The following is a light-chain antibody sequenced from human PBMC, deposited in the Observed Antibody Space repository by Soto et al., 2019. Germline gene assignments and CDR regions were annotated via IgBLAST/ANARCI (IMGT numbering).Light chain of an antibody. CDR2: GAS. Sequence: EIVMTKSPATLSVSPGERATLSCRASQSVSSNLAWYQQKPGQAPRLLIYGASTRATGIPARFSGSGSGTEFTLIISSLQSEDFAVYYCQQYNNWPPYTFGQGTKLEIK. CDR1: QSVSSN. V-gene: IGKV3-15*01. J-gene: IGKJ2*01. CDR3: QQYNNWPPYT.